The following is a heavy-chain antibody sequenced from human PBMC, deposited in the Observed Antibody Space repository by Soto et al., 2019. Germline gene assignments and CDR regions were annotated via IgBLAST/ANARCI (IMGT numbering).Heavy chain of an antibody. V-gene: IGHV4-4*02. Sequence: SETLSLTCTVSGGSMSSSNWWNWVRQPPGKGLEWIGETHHSGRTNYNPSLKSRVTISVDKSKNHFSLKLRSVTAADTAVYYCAKGGSGSYSNAFDIWGQGTMVTVSS. CDR1: GGSMSSSNW. J-gene: IGHJ3*02. CDR2: THHSGRT. D-gene: IGHD3-10*01. CDR3: AKGGSGSYSNAFDI.